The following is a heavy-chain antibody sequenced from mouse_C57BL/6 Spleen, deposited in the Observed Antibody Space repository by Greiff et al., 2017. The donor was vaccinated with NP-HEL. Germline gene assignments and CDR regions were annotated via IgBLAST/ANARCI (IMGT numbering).Heavy chain of an antibody. CDR1: GYTFTSYW. J-gene: IGHJ4*01. Sequence: VQLQQPGAELVKPGASVKMSCKASGYTFTSYWITWVKQRPGQGLEWIGDIYPGSGSTNYNEKFKSKATLTVDTSSSTAYMQLSSLTSEDSAVYYCARGGYDFFYYAMDYWGQGTSVTVSS. CDR2: IYPGSGST. D-gene: IGHD2-4*01. V-gene: IGHV1-55*01. CDR3: ARGGYDFFYYAMDY.